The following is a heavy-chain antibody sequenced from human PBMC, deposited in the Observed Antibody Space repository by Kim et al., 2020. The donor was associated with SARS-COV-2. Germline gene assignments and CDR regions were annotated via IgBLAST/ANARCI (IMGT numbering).Heavy chain of an antibody. CDR2: NT. J-gene: IGHJ4*02. Sequence: NTYFADSVEGRFTISIDNSKDTLYLQMDSLRAEDTAVYYCVKSTGNYPDYWGQGTLVTVSS. D-gene: IGHD3-9*01. V-gene: IGHV3-64D*09. CDR3: VKSTGNYPDY.